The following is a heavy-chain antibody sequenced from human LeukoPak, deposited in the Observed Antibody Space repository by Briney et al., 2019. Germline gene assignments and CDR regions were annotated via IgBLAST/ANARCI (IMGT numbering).Heavy chain of an antibody. D-gene: IGHD6-19*01. CDR3: ARDEAAVAGFDY. J-gene: IGHJ4*02. V-gene: IGHV1-2*06. CDR1: GFTFSSYA. Sequence: GGSLGLSCAASGFTFSSYAISWVRQAPGQGLEWMGRINPNGGGTNYAQKFQGRVTMTRDTSISTAYMELSRLRSDDTAVYYCARDEAAVAGFDYWGQGTLVTVSS. CDR2: INPNGGGT.